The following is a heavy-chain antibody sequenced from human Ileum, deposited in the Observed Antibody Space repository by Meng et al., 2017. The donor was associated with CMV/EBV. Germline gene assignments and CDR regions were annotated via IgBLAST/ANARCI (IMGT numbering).Heavy chain of an antibody. J-gene: IGHJ5*02. CDR1: GGSFSGYY. V-gene: IGHV4-34*01. CDR2: INHSGST. D-gene: IGHD3-16*01. Sequence: SETLSLTCAVYGGSFSGYYWSWIRQPPGKGLEWIGEINHSGSTNYNPSLKSRVTISVDTSKNQFSLKLSSVTAADTAVYYCAGGGGGFGAWFDPWGRGTLVTVSS. CDR3: AGGGGGFGAWFDP.